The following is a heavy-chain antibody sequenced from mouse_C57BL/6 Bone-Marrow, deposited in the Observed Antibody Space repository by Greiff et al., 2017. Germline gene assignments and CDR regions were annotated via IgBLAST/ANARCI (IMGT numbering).Heavy chain of an antibody. J-gene: IGHJ1*03. D-gene: IGHD2-1*01. Sequence: VNLVESGAELMKPGASVTLSCKATGYTFTGYWIEWVKQRPGHGLEWIGEILPGSGSTNYNEKFKGKATFTADTSSNTAYMQLSGLTTEDSAIYYCARGNQDRCFDVWGTGTTVTVSS. CDR2: ILPGSGST. V-gene: IGHV1-9*01. CDR1: GYTFTGYW. CDR3: ARGNQDRCFDV.